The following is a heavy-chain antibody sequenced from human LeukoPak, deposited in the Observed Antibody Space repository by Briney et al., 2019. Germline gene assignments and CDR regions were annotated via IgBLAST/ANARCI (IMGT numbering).Heavy chain of an antibody. Sequence: GGSLRLSCAASGFTFSRSAVTWVRQGPGTGLEFVASIIYSGGATYYADSVKGRFTISRDNSKNTLYLQMNSLRAEDTALYYCAKDGLYYDGSEHVYYFDSWGQGTLVAVSS. J-gene: IGHJ4*02. V-gene: IGHV3-23*01. D-gene: IGHD3-22*01. CDR3: AKDGLYYDGSEHVYYFDS. CDR2: IIYSGGAT. CDR1: GFTFSRSA.